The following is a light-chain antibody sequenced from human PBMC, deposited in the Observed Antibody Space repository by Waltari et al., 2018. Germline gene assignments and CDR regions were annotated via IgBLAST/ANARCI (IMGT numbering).Light chain of an antibody. CDR3: LSRDTPSTRV. CDR2: GQE. Sequence: SSEVTQDPHVSVALGQTVPITCRGDRFRTYYASWYRQRPGQAPVLVLYGQERPSGIPDRFSGSTSGDTAYLTITGAQAGDEGDYYCLSRDTPSTRVFGGGTRLTV. V-gene: IGLV3-19*01. CDR1: RFRTYY. J-gene: IGLJ3*02.